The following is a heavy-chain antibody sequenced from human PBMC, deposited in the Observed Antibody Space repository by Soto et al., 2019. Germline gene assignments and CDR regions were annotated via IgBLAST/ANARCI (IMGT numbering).Heavy chain of an antibody. CDR1: GGTFNNYA. CDR2: IIPLFGTT. J-gene: IGHJ3*02. Sequence: GASVKVCCKASGGTFNNYAISWVRQAPGQGLEWMGGIIPLFGTTNYAQKFQGRVTITADESTSTAYMELSSLRSEDTAFYYCARPRSHYYDRSAERAFDIWGQGTMVTVSS. D-gene: IGHD3-22*01. CDR3: ARPRSHYYDRSAERAFDI. V-gene: IGHV1-69*13.